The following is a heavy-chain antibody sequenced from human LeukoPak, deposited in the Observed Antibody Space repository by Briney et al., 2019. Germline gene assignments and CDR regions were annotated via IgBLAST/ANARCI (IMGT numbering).Heavy chain of an antibody. J-gene: IGHJ6*03. D-gene: IGHD3-10*01. V-gene: IGHV4-61*02. CDR1: GGSISSGSYY. Sequence: PSETLSLTCTVSGGSISSGSYYWSWIRQPAGKGLEWIGRIYTSGSTNYNPSLKSRVTISVDTSKNQFSLKLSSVTAAGTAVYYCARVLGDSGVRYYYYYMDVWGKGTTVTVSS. CDR3: ARVLGDSGVRYYYYYMDV. CDR2: IYTSGST.